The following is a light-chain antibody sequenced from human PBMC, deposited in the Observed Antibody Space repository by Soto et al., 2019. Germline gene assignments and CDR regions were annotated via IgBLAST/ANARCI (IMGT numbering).Light chain of an antibody. CDR1: SCDVGYYNY. J-gene: IGLJ1*01. V-gene: IGLV2-14*01. CDR3: SSYTSSITYV. Sequence: QLVLTQPASVSGSPGQSITISCTGTSCDVGYYNYVSWYQQHPGKAPKLMIFEVNNRPSGVSNRFSGSKSGDTASLTISGLQAEDEADYYCSSYTSSITYVFGTGTKVTVL. CDR2: EVN.